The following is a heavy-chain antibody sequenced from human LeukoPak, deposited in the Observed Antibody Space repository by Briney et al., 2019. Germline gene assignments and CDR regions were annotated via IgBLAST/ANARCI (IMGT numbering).Heavy chain of an antibody. D-gene: IGHD3-22*01. V-gene: IGHV1-18*01. Sequence: ASVKVSCKASGYTFTSYGISSVRQAPGQGLEWMGWISAYNGNTNYAQKLQGRVTMTTDTSTSTAYMELRSLRSDDTAVYYCARALTYYYDSSGYYYSPYYFDYWGQGTLVTVSS. CDR2: ISAYNGNT. J-gene: IGHJ4*02. CDR3: ARALTYYYDSSGYYYSPYYFDY. CDR1: GYTFTSYG.